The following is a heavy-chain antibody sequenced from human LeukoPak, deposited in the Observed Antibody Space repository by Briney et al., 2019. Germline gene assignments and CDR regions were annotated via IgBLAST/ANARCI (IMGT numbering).Heavy chain of an antibody. J-gene: IGHJ4*02. CDR3: ARLRREGYNYWVDY. CDR2: IYYSGST. Sequence: SETLSLTCTVSGVSISSYYWSWVRQPPGKGLEWIGYIYYSGSTNYNPSLKSRVTISVDTSKNQFSLKLSSVTAAETAVYYCARLRREGYNYWVDYWGQGTLVTVSS. CDR1: GVSISSYY. V-gene: IGHV4-59*01. D-gene: IGHD5-24*01.